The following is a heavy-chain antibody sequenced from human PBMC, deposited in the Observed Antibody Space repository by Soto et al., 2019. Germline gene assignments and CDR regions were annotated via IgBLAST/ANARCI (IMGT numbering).Heavy chain of an antibody. V-gene: IGHV4-59*01. J-gene: IGHJ4*02. CDR2: IYYSGST. CDR3: ARDKITGLFDY. Sequence: PSETLCLTCTVSGGSISSDYWSGIRQPPGKGLEWIGYIYYSGSTNYNPSLKSRVTISVDTSKNQFSLKLSSVTAADTAVYYCARDKITGLFDYWGQGTLVTVS. CDR1: GGSISSDY. D-gene: IGHD2-8*02.